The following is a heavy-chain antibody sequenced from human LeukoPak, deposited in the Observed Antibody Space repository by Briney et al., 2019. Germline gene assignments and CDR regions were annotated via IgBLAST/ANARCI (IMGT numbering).Heavy chain of an antibody. J-gene: IGHJ6*03. CDR2: INWNGDST. V-gene: IGHV3-20*04. CDR1: RFTFSSYG. D-gene: IGHD3-16*01. CDR3: ARGSTPRGFYYYMDV. Sequence: GGSLRLSCAASRFTFSSYGMSWVRQAPGKGLEWVSGINWNGDSTRYADSVKGRFTISRDNAKNSLYLQMNSLRVEDTAFYYCARGSTPRGFYYYMDVWGKGTTVTVSS.